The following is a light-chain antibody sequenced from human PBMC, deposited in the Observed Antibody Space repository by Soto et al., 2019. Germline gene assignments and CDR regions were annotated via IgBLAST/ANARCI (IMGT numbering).Light chain of an antibody. J-gene: IGKJ4*01. V-gene: IGKV3-20*01. CDR1: QSVSSNY. Sequence: EVVLTQSPGTLSLSPGERATLSCRASQSVSSNYLAWYQQKPGQAPRLLIYGVSTRATGIPDRFSGSGSGTGISLTMTRLEPEDFAMYYCQQYFTSPLTFGGGTKVEIK. CDR2: GVS. CDR3: QQYFTSPLT.